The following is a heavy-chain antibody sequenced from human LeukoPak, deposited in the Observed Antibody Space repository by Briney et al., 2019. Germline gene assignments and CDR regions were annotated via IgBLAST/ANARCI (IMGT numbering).Heavy chain of an antibody. CDR1: GFTFRSYT. Sequence: GGSLRLSCAASGFTFRSYTMSWVRQAPGKGLEWVSVINGGGDSTNYVDSVKGRFTISRDNSKNTLYLQMNSLRAEDTAVYYCAKIKQWLDYYYYYGMDVWGQGTTVTVSS. D-gene: IGHD6-19*01. J-gene: IGHJ6*02. V-gene: IGHV3-23*01. CDR3: AKIKQWLDYYYYYGMDV. CDR2: INGGGDST.